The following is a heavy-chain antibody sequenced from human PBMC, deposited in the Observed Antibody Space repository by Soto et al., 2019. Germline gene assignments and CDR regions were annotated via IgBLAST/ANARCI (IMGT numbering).Heavy chain of an antibody. V-gene: IGHV1-8*01. J-gene: IGHJ6*03. CDR2: MNPNSGNT. CDR1: GYTFTSYD. Sequence: APVKVSCKASGYTFTSYDINWVRQATGQGLEWMGWMNPNSGNTGYAQKFQGRVTMTRNTSISTAYMELSSLRSEDTAVYYCARETHYYGSGSYEDYYYYYMDVWGKGTTVTVSS. CDR3: ARETHYYGSGSYEDYYYYYMDV. D-gene: IGHD3-10*01.